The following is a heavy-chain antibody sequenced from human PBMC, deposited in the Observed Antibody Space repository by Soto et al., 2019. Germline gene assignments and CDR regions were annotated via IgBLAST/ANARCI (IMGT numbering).Heavy chain of an antibody. CDR1: GGSFSGYY. CDR2: INHSGST. V-gene: IGHV4-34*01. D-gene: IGHD3-3*01. J-gene: IGHJ5*02. Sequence: SETLSLTCAVYGGSFSGYYWSWIRQPPGKGLEWIGEINHSGSTNYNPSLKSRATISVDTSENQFSLKLSSVTAADTAVYYCARSPWYYDFWSGYPRGNWFDPWGQGTLVTVSS. CDR3: ARSPWYYDFWSGYPRGNWFDP.